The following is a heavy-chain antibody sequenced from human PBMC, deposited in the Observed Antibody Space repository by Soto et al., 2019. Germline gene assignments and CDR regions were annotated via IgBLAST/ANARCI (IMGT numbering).Heavy chain of an antibody. CDR1: GFNFNSHA. Sequence: EVQLLESGGGLVQPGGSLRLSCAASGFNFNSHAMTWVRQAPGKGLEWVSTISANIISTYYADSVKGRFTISRDNSKNTLYLQMSSLRVEDTAVYHCARVDTPTVGVGMDVWGQGTTVTVSS. J-gene: IGHJ6*02. D-gene: IGHD2-15*01. CDR3: ARVDTPTVGVGMDV. V-gene: IGHV3-23*01. CDR2: ISANIIST.